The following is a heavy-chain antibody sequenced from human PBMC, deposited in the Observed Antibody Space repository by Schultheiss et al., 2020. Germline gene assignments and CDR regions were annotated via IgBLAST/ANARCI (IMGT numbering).Heavy chain of an antibody. J-gene: IGHJ4*02. Sequence: GGSLRLSCAASGFTFSSYAMSWVRQAPGKGLEWVSAISGSGGSTYYADSVKGRFIISRDNSKNTLYLQMNSLKTEDTAVYYCARSCTAGSCYNWGQGTRVNGYS. CDR2: ISGSGGST. CDR3: ARSCTAGSCYN. CDR1: GFTFSSYA. D-gene: IGHD2-15*01. V-gene: IGHV3-23*01.